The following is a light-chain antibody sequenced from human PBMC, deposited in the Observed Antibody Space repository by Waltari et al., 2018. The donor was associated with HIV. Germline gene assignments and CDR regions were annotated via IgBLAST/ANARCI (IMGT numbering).Light chain of an antibody. J-gene: IGLJ1*01. CDR3: CSYAGSSYV. CDR1: SSDVGGYNY. V-gene: IGLV2-11*01. CDR2: DSS. Sequence: QSALPQPRSVSGSPGQSVTISCTGTSSDVGGYNYVSWYQQHPGKVPKLMIYDSSKRPSGVPDRFSGSKSGNTASLTISGLQAEDEADYYCCSYAGSSYVFGTGTKVTVL.